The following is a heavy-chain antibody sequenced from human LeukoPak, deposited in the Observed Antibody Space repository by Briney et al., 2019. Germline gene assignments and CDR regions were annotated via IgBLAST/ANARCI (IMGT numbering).Heavy chain of an antibody. J-gene: IGHJ4*02. CDR3: ARSEHSSSSFDY. Sequence: GGSLRLSCAASGFTLSSYSMNWIRQAPGKGLEWVSYISSSSTHIYYADSVKGRFTISRDNARNSLYLQMNSLRAEDTAIYYCARSEHSSSSFDYWGQGTLVTVSS. CDR2: ISSSSTHI. CDR1: GFTLSSYS. D-gene: IGHD6-6*01. V-gene: IGHV3-21*01.